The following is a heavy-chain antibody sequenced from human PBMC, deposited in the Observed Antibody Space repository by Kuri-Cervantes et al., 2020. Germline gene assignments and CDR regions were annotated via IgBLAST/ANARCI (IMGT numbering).Heavy chain of an antibody. D-gene: IGHD6-19*01. Sequence: GGSLRLSCAASGFTFSSYGMHWVRQAPGTGLEWVAVISYDGSNKYYADSVKGRFTISRDNSKNSLYLQMNSLRAEDTAVYYCSRGWASIAVGFDYWGQGTLVTVSS. CDR2: ISYDGSNK. V-gene: IGHV3-30*03. CDR3: SRGWASIAVGFDY. CDR1: GFTFSSYG. J-gene: IGHJ4*02.